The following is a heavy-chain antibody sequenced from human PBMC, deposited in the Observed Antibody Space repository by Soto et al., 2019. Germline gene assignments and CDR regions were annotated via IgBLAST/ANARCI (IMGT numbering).Heavy chain of an antibody. Sequence: GGSLKLSCAASGFTFSSYAMSWVRQAPGKGLEWVSAISGSGGSTYYADSVKGRFTISRDNSKNTLYLQMNSLRAEDTAVYYCAKDPPPYSSSWYVGYFQHWGQGTLVTVSS. D-gene: IGHD6-13*01. J-gene: IGHJ1*01. CDR1: GFTFSSYA. CDR2: ISGSGGST. V-gene: IGHV3-23*01. CDR3: AKDPPPYSSSWYVGYFQH.